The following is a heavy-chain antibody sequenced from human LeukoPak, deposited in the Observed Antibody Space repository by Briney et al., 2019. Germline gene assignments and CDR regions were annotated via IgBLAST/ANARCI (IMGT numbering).Heavy chain of an antibody. D-gene: IGHD2-2*01. V-gene: IGHV4-34*01. J-gene: IGHJ6*02. CDR1: GGSFSGYY. CDR2: INHSGST. CDR3: ARGADQDYYYGMDV. Sequence: PSETLSLTCAVYGGSFSGYYWSWIRQPPGKGLEWIGEINHSGSTNYNPSLKSRVTISVDTSKNQFSLKLSSVTAADTAVYYCARGADQDYYYGMDVWGQGTTVTVSS.